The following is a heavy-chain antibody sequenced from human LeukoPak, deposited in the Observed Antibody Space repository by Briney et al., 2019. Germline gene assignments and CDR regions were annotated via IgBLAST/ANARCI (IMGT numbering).Heavy chain of an antibody. D-gene: IGHD3-3*02. J-gene: IGHJ4*02. Sequence: SVQGRFTISRDNSKNTLYLQMNGLRAEDTAMYYCARDPSSFPNYFDFWGQGTLVTVSS. CDR3: ARDPSSFPNYFDF. V-gene: IGHV3-53*01.